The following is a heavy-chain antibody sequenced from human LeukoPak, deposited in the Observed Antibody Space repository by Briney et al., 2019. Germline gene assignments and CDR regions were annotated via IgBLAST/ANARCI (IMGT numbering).Heavy chain of an antibody. CDR1: GYTFTSYG. CDR3: ARPRVYYDILTGYPSDYYTDV. J-gene: IGHJ6*03. V-gene: IGHV1-18*01. Sequence: ASVKVSCKASGYTFTSYGISWVRQAPGQGLEWMGWISAYNGNTNYAQKLQGRVTMTTDTSTSTAYMELRSLRSDDTAVYYCARPRVYYDILTGYPSDYYTDVWGKGTTVTISS. D-gene: IGHD3-9*01. CDR2: ISAYNGNT.